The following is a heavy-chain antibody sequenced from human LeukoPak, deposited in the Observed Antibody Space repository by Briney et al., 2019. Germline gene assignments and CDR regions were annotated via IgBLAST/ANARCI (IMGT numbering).Heavy chain of an antibody. D-gene: IGHD6-19*01. CDR2: IKQDGREQ. CDR3: AKGGWYPDY. Sequence: GGSLRLSCVASGFTFSSSWMSGVRQAPGKGREGVACIKQDGREQHYVDSVKGRFTISSDNAKNSLYLQMNSLRVEETAVFYCAKGGWYPDYWGLGTLVTVSS. CDR1: GFTFSSSW. V-gene: IGHV3-7*01. J-gene: IGHJ4*02.